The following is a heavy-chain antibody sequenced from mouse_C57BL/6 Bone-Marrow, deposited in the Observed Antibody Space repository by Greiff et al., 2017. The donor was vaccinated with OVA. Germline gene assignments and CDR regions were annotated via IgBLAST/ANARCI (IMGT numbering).Heavy chain of an antibody. Sequence: VKLMESGAELVKPGASVKLSCKASGYTFTEYTIHWVKQRSGQGLEWIGWFYPGSGSIKYNEKFKDKATLTADKSSSTVYMELSRLTSEDSAVYFCARHEEVMYYGMYFDVWGTGTTVTVSS. CDR1: GYTFTEYT. CDR3: ARHEEVMYYGMYFDV. J-gene: IGHJ1*03. CDR2: FYPGSGSI. D-gene: IGHD1-1*01. V-gene: IGHV1-62-2*01.